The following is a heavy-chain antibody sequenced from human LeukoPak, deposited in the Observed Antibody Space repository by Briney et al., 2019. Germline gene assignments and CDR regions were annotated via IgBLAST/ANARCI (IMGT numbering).Heavy chain of an antibody. V-gene: IGHV3-64*01. CDR2: ISRNGGDT. Sequence: GGSLRLSCTSSGFSFRSYSMHWVRQTPGKGLEYVSAISRNGGDTYYANSVEGRFTISRDNSKNTLYLQMGRLREEDMAVYYCARVGGNDAFDIWGQGTVVTVSS. CDR1: GFSFRSYS. J-gene: IGHJ3*02. D-gene: IGHD1-1*01. CDR3: ARVGGNDAFDI.